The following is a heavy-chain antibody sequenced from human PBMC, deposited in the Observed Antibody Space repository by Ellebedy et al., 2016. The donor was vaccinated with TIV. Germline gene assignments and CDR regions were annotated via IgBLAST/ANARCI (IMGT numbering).Heavy chain of an antibody. V-gene: IGHV3-23*01. D-gene: IGHD7-27*01. CDR3: AKEPYELGRGLDY. CDR1: GFTLSTYA. CDR2: FSRSGAT. J-gene: IGHJ4*02. Sequence: GESLKISXAASGFTLSTYAMAWVRQAPGKGLEWVSTFSRSGATVYADSVKGRFTISRDTSKNTLFLQMNSLRVEDTAVYYCAKEPYELGRGLDYWGQGTLVTVSS.